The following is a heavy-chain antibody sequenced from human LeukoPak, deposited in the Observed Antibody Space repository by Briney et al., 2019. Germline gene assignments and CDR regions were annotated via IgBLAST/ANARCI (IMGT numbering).Heavy chain of an antibody. CDR2: INHSGST. V-gene: IGHV4-34*01. CDR1: GGSFSGYY. D-gene: IGHD6-13*01. J-gene: IGHJ4*02. CDR3: ARAAAGFDY. Sequence: SETLSLTCAVYGGSFSGYYWSWIRQPPGKGLEWIGEINHSGSTYYNPSLKSRVTISVDTSKNQFSLKLSSVTAADTAVYYCARAAAGFDYWGQGTLVTVSS.